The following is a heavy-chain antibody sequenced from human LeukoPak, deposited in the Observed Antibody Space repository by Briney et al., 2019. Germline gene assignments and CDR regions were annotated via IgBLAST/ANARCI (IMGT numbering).Heavy chain of an antibody. CDR3: ARVELYYYYGMDV. CDR1: GGSISSYY. V-gene: IGHV4-59*01. D-gene: IGHD1-26*01. Sequence: PSETLSLTCTVSGGSISSYYWSWIRQPPGKGLEWIGYIYYSGSTNYNPSLKSRVTISVDTSKNQSSLKLSSVTAADTAVYYCARVELYYYYGMDVWGQGTTVTVSS. CDR2: IYYSGST. J-gene: IGHJ6*02.